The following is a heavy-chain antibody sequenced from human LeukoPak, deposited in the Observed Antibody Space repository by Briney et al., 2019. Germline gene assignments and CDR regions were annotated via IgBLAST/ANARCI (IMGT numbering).Heavy chain of an antibody. D-gene: IGHD2-2*01. CDR2: IIPIFGTA. V-gene: IGHV1-69*13. CDR3: ARGLGYCSSTSCPFDY. J-gene: IGHJ4*02. Sequence: ASVKVSCKASGGTFSSYAISWVRQAPGQGPEWMGGIIPIFGTANYAQKFQGRVTITADEPTSTAYMELSSLRSEDTAVYYCARGLGYCSSTSCPFDYWGQGTLVTVSS. CDR1: GGTFSSYA.